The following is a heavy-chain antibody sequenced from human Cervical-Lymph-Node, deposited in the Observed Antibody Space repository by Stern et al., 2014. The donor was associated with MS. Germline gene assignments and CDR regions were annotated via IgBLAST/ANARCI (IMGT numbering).Heavy chain of an antibody. CDR1: GFAFSRHG. CDR3: ATEKGACSGDDCHVTFDS. CDR2: IGFEGTNE. D-gene: IGHD2-21*02. Sequence: QVQLVESGGGVIQPGGSRGLSGAASGFAFSRHGRHGVRQVPGKGLEWGAVIGFEGTNEKYEDSVKGRFTISRDNSKNSLYLQMNNLRVEDTAIYYCATEKGACSGDDCHVTFDSWGQGTLVTVSS. V-gene: IGHV3-33*03. J-gene: IGHJ4*02.